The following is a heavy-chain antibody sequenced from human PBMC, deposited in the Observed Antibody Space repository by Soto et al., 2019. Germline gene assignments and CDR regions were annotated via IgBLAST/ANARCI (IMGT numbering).Heavy chain of an antibody. CDR2: ISPGSRYP. CDR1: GFTFNTYI. V-gene: IGHV3-11*06. Sequence: LRLSCAASGFTFNTYIMSWIRQAPGKGLEWLSYISPGSRYPAYADSVKGRFTISRDNAKRSLYLQMMSLTAEDTAIYYCVRGGGGGLFDPWGQGTMVTVSS. CDR3: VRGGGGGLFDP. J-gene: IGHJ5*02. D-gene: IGHD2-15*01.